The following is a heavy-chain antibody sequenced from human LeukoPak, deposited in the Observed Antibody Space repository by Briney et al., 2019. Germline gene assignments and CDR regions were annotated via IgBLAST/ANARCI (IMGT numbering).Heavy chain of an antibody. CDR3: VGYSIGSGFDY. V-gene: IGHV3-64D*09. Sequence: GGSLRLSCAASGFTFSNYAMHWVRQAPGKGLEYVSAISSNGGSTYYADSVKGRFTISRDNSKNTLYLHMSSLRAEDTAVYYCVGYSIGSGFDYWGQGTLVTVSS. J-gene: IGHJ4*02. CDR1: GFTFSNYA. CDR2: ISSNGGST. D-gene: IGHD6-25*01.